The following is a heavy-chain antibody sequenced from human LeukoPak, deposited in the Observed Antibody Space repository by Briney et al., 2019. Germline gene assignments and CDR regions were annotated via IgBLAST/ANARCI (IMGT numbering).Heavy chain of an antibody. D-gene: IGHD6-13*01. J-gene: IGHJ6*02. Sequence: ASVKVSCKASGYTFTSYGISWVRQAPGQGLEWMGWISAYNGNTNYAQKLQGRVTMTTDTSTGTAYMELRSLRSDDTAVYYCARGEPPGIAAAGTSLAPYYYYYGMDVWGQGTTVTVSS. CDR3: ARGEPPGIAAAGTSLAPYYYYYGMDV. V-gene: IGHV1-18*01. CDR2: ISAYNGNT. CDR1: GYTFTSYG.